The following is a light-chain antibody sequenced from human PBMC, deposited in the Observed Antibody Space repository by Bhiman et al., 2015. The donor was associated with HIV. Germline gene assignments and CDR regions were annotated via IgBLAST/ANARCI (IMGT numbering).Light chain of an antibody. Sequence: QSALTQPASVSGSPGQSITISCTGTSRDVGGYDYVSWYQQHPGKAPQLIIYDVSLRPSGISNRFSGSKSGNTASLTISGLQAEDEADYYCSSLTSSLTYVFGTGTNVTVL. J-gene: IGLJ1*01. CDR2: DVS. CDR1: SRDVGGYDY. V-gene: IGLV2-14*03. CDR3: SSLTSSLTYV.